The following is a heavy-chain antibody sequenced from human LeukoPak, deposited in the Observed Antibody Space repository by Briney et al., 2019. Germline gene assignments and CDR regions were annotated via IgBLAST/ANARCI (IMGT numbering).Heavy chain of an antibody. J-gene: IGHJ4*02. D-gene: IGHD6-19*01. Sequence: PSETLSLTCTVSSGSITGYYWSWIRQPPGKRLEWIGYVYATGTTNYNPSLKTRATISIDTSKNQLSLTLTSVTAADTAVHYCARVGSGGAWFDFWGQGTLVSVSS. CDR3: ARVGSGGAWFDF. V-gene: IGHV4-59*01. CDR1: SGSITGYY. CDR2: VYATGTT.